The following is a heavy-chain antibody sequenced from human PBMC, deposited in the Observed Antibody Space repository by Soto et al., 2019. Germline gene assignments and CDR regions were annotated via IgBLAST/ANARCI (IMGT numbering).Heavy chain of an antibody. CDR2: ISSEGSNK. CDR1: GIPFRRYS. V-gene: IGHV3-30-3*01. J-gene: IGHJ3*02. Sequence: QVHLVESGGGVVQPGRSLRLSCAASGIPFRRYSLHWVRQAPGKGLEWLAVISSEGSNKYYANSVKGRLTISRDNSQNTVYLQMDSLTAEDTAIYYCARQEVEHDAFDIWGQGTMVTVSS. CDR3: ARQEVEHDAFDI. D-gene: IGHD1-1*01.